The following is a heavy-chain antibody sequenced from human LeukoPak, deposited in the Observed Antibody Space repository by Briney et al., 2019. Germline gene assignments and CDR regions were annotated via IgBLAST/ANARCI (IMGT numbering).Heavy chain of an antibody. CDR3: AKDRGYYDSSGYCFDY. V-gene: IGHV3-23*01. J-gene: IGHJ4*02. CDR2: IRGSGGST. CDR1: GFTFSSYA. Sequence: GGSLRLSCAACGFTFSSYAMSWVRQAPGKGLEWVSAIRGSGGSTYYADSVKGRFSISRDNSKNTLYLQMNSLRAEDTAVYFCAKDRGYYDSSGYCFDYWGQGTLVTVSS. D-gene: IGHD3-22*01.